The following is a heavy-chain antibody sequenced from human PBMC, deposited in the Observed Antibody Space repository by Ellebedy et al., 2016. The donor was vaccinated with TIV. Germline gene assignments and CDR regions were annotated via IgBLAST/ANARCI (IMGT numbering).Heavy chain of an antibody. CDR1: GGSSSGYY. V-gene: IGHV4-34*01. J-gene: IGHJ4*02. Sequence: MPGGSLRLSCAVYGGSSSGYYWSWIRQPPGKGLEWIGEITHSGSTNYNPSLKSRVTISVDTSKNQLSLKLSSVTAADTAVYYCARGGVVVVAATFDYWGQGTLVTVSS. CDR3: ARGGVVVVAATFDY. CDR2: ITHSGST. D-gene: IGHD2-15*01.